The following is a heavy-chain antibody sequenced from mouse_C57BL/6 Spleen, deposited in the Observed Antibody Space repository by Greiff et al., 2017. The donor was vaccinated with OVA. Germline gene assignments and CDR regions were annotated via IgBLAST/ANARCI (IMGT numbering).Heavy chain of an antibody. CDR1: GYAFSSSW. J-gene: IGHJ2*01. D-gene: IGHD1-1*01. CDR2: IYPGDGDT. Sequence: VQLQQSGPELVKPGASVKISCKASGYAFSSSWMNWVKQRPGKGLEWIGRIYPGDGDTNYNGKFKGKATLTADKSSRTAYMQLSSLTSEDSAVYFCARDTTVADFDYWGQGTTLTVSS. CDR3: ARDTTVADFDY. V-gene: IGHV1-82*01.